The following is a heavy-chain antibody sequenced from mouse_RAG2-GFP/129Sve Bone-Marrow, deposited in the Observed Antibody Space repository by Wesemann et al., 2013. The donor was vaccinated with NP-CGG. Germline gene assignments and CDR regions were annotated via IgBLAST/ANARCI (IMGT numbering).Heavy chain of an antibody. J-gene: IGHJ4*01. CDR3: ARWTYGNYAMDY. Sequence: QVQLQQPGAELVKPGASVKMSCKASGYTFTSYNMHWVKQTPGQGLEWIGAIYPGNGDTSYNQKFKGKATLTADKSSSTAYMQLSSLTSEDSAVYYCARWTYGNYAMDYWGQGTSVTVSS. CDR1: GYTFTSYN. D-gene: IGHD2-1*01. V-gene: IGHV1-12*01. CDR2: IYPGNGDT.